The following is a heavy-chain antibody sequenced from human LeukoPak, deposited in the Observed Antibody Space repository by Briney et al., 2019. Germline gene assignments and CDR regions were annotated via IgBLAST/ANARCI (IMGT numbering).Heavy chain of an antibody. CDR1: GYTFSSYD. Sequence: VASVKVSCKASGYTFSSYDISWVRQAPGQGLEWMGWISAYNGNTNYAQKLQGRVTMTTDTSTSTAYLELRSLRSDDTAMYYCAIVNGEISMITDVWFDPWGQGTLVTVSS. J-gene: IGHJ5*02. CDR3: AIVNGEISMITDVWFDP. CDR2: ISAYNGNT. V-gene: IGHV1-18*01. D-gene: IGHD3-16*01.